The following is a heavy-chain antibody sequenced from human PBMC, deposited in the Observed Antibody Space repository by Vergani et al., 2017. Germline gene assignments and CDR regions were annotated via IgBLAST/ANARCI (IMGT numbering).Heavy chain of an antibody. D-gene: IGHD3-3*02. Sequence: EVQLVESGGGLVQPGRSLRLSCVASGFTFDDYAMHWVRQAPGKGLEWVSGIRWNSGSIGYADSVKGRFTISRDNAKNSLYLQMNSLRAEDTALYYCAKDRGPHFWSGYYDCSDYWGQGTLVTVSS. CDR1: GFTFDDYA. J-gene: IGHJ4*02. CDR3: AKDRGPHFWSGYYDCSDY. CDR2: IRWNSGSI. V-gene: IGHV3-9*01.